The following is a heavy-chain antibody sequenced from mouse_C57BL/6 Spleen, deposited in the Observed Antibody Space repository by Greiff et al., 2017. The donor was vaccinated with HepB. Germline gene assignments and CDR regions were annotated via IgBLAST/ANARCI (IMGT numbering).Heavy chain of an antibody. CDR1: GYAFSSSW. CDR2: IYPGDGDT. J-gene: IGHJ1*03. V-gene: IGHV1-82*01. Sequence: VQLQQSGPELVKPGASVKISCKASGYAFSSSWMNWVKQRPGKGLEWIGRIYPGDGDTNYNGKFKGKATLTADKSSSTAYMQLSSLTSEDSAVYCWARAGSSLYWYFDVWGTGTTVTVSS. D-gene: IGHD1-1*01. CDR3: ARAGSSLYWYFDV.